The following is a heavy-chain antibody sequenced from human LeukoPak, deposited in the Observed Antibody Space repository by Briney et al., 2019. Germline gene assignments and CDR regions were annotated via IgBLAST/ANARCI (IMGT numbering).Heavy chain of an antibody. V-gene: IGHV3-7*01. Sequence: GGSLRLSCAASGFTFSSYWMSWVRQAPGKGLEWVANIKQDGSEKYYVDSVKGRFTISRDNAKNSLYLQMSSLRAEDTAVYYCARRNNYDILTGYYTDYYYYYYMDVWGKGTTVTVSS. J-gene: IGHJ6*03. CDR1: GFTFSSYW. CDR2: IKQDGSEK. CDR3: ARRNNYDILTGYYTDYYYYYYMDV. D-gene: IGHD3-9*01.